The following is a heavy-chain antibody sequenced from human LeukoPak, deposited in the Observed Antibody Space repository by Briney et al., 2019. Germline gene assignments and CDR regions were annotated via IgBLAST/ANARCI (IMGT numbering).Heavy chain of an antibody. J-gene: IGHJ4*02. CDR3: ARVYYYGSGSYSNPDY. V-gene: IGHV3-21*01. CDR2: ISSSSYI. D-gene: IGHD3-10*01. CDR1: GFTFSSYS. Sequence: GGSLRLSCAASGFTFSSYSMNWVRQAPGKGLEWVSSISSSSYIYYADSVKGRFTISRDNAKNSLYLQMNSLRAEDTAVYYCARVYYYGSGSYSNPDYWGQGTLVTVSS.